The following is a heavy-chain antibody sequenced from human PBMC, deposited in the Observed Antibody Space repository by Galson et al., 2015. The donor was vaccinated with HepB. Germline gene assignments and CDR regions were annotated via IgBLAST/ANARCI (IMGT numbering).Heavy chain of an antibody. D-gene: IGHD3-3*01. V-gene: IGHV3-53*01. CDR3: ARGDYAVWSGYRSAMDV. CDR2: LYAGGTT. J-gene: IGHJ6*02. Sequence: SLRLSCAASGLTVSSNYMTWVRQAPGRGLEWVSVLYAGGTTDYADSVKGRFTISADIYTNTLYLHMSRLRAEDTAEYYCARGDYAVWSGYRSAMDVWGQGTTVTVSS. CDR1: GLTVSSNY.